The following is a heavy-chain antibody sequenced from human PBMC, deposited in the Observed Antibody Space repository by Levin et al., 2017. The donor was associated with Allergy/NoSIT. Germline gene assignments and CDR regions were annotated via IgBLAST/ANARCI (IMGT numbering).Heavy chain of an antibody. CDR2: IRSKAYGGTT. CDR3: TRGDVVLVTATFDY. J-gene: IGHJ4*02. V-gene: IGHV3-49*03. D-gene: IGHD2-15*01. CDR1: GFTFGAYA. Sequence: GESLKISCTASGFTFGAYAMSWFRQAPGKGLEWVGFIRSKAYGGTTEYAASVKGRFTISRDDSKSIAYLQMNSLKTEDTAVYYCTRGDVVLVTATFDYWGQGTLVTVSS.